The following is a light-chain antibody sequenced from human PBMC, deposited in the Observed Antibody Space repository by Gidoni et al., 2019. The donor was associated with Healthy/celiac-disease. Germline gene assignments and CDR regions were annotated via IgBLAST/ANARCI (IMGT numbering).Light chain of an antibody. CDR3: SSYTSSSTPVV. V-gene: IGLV2-14*01. CDR2: EVS. CDR1: SSDVGGYNY. J-gene: IGLJ2*01. Sequence: SPLTQPASVSGSPGQSITISCTGTSSDVGGYNYVSWYQKHPGKAPKLMIYEVSNRPSGVSNRFSGSKSGNTASLTISGLQAEDEADYYCSSYTSSSTPVVFGGGTKLTVL.